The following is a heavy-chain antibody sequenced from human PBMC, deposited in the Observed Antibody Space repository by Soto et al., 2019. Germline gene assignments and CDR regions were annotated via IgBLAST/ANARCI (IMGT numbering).Heavy chain of an antibody. CDR1: GGTFSSYA. V-gene: IGHV1-69*13. CDR3: ARALVPTYYYDSSGLGPGGY. J-gene: IGHJ4*02. CDR2: IIPIFGTA. D-gene: IGHD3-22*01. Sequence: GASVKVSCKASGGTFSSYAISWVRQAPGQGLEWMGGIIPIFGTANYAQQFQGRVTITADESTSTAYMELSSLRSEDTAVYYCARALVPTYYYDSSGLGPGGYWGQGTLVTVSS.